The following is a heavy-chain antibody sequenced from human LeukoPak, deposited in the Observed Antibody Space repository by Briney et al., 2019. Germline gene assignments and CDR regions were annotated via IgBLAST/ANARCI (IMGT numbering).Heavy chain of an antibody. J-gene: IGHJ4*02. CDR2: IYYSGST. CDR1: GGSISSGSYY. CDR3: ARSIRGYSSGWYYFDY. Sequence: NPSETLSLTCTVSGGSISSGSYYWGWIRQPPGKGLEWIGSIYYSGSTYYNPSLKSRVTISVDTSKNQFSLKLSSVTAADTAVYYCARSIRGYSSGWYYFDYWGQGTLITVSS. D-gene: IGHD6-19*01. V-gene: IGHV4-39*07.